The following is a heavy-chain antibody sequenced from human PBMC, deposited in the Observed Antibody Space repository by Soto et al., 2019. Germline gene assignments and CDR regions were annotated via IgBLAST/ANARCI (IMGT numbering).Heavy chain of an antibody. CDR2: IYYSGST. V-gene: IGHV4-59*01. J-gene: IGHJ4*02. D-gene: IGHD5-12*01. CDR3: ARAYGGYADY. Sequence: SETLSLTCTVSGGSISSYYWSWIRQPPGKGLEWIGYIYYSGSTNYNPSHKSRVTISEDTSKYQFSLKLSSVTAADTAVYYCARAYGGYADYWGQGARVTVS. CDR1: GGSISSYY.